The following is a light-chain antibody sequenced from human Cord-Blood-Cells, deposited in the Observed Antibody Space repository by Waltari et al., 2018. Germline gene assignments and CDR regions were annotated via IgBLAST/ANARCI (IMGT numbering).Light chain of an antibody. CDR1: SSDVGGYKY. J-gene: IGLJ2*01. V-gene: IGLV2-8*01. Sequence: QSALTQPPSASGSPGQSVTIPCTGTSSDVGGYKYVSWYQQHPGKAPKLIIYEVSKRPSGVPDRFSGSKSGNTASLTVSGLQAEDEADYYCSSYAGSNNFDVVFGGGTKLTVL. CDR3: SSYAGSNNFDVV. CDR2: EVS.